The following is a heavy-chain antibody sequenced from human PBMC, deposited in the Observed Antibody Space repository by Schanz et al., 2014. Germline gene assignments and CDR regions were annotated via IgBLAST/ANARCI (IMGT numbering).Heavy chain of an antibody. J-gene: IGHJ4*02. D-gene: IGHD6-19*01. CDR2: ISGSGSST. CDR3: AKDHPSSGWPAFDV. CDR1: GFTFSDHF. Sequence: VQLVESGGGVVQPGGSLRLSCAASGFTFSDHFMDWVRQAPGKGLDWVSAISGSGSSTYYADSVKGRFTISRDNSKNTLYLQMNSLRAEDTAVYYCAKDHPSSGWPAFDVWGQGTQVTVSS. V-gene: IGHV3-23*04.